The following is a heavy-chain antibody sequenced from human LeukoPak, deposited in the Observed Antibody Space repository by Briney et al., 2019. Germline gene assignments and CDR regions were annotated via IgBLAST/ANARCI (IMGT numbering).Heavy chain of an antibody. CDR3: ARGPDYVWGSSPLFDY. D-gene: IGHD3-16*01. V-gene: IGHV1-8*01. CDR1: VYTFTSYG. CDR2: MNPNSGNT. Sequence: GASVKVSCKASVYTFTSYGINWVRQATGQGLEWMGWMNPNSGNTGYAQKFQGRVTMTRNTSISTAYMELSSLRSEDTAVYYCARGPDYVWGSSPLFDYWGQGTLVTVSS. J-gene: IGHJ4*02.